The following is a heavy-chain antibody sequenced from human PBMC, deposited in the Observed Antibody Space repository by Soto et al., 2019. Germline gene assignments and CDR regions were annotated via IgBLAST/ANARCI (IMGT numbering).Heavy chain of an antibody. CDR2: VYDSGST. CDR1: RGSISSFY. V-gene: IGHV4-59*12. CDR3: ARGRSGTTSFGYYYVDV. D-gene: IGHD4-17*01. Sequence: SETLSLTCTVSRGSISSFYWGWIRQPPGKGLEWIGSVYDSGSTNYNPSLESRVTISVDTSKNQFSLKLSSVTAADTAVYYCARGRSGTTSFGYYYVDVWGKGTTVTVSS. J-gene: IGHJ6*03.